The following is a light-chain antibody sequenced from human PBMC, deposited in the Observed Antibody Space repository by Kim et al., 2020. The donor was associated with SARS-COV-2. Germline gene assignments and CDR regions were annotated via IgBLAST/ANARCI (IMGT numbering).Light chain of an antibody. CDR2: AS. CDR1: QSISSY. Sequence: DIQMTQSPSSLSASVGDRVTITCRASQSISSYLNWYQQKPGKAPKLLASSLQSGVPSRFSGSGSGTDFTLIISSLQPEDFATYYCQQSYSIHLTFGGRTKVDIK. V-gene: IGKV1-39*01. CDR3: QQSYSIHLT. J-gene: IGKJ4*01.